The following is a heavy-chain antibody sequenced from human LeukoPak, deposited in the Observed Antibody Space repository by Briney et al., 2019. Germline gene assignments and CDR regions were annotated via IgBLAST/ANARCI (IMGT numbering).Heavy chain of an antibody. CDR1: GFTVSSNY. Sequence: GGSLRLSCAASGFTVSSNYLSWVRQAPGKGLEWVSVIYSGGSTYYADSVKGRFTISRHNSKNTLSLQMNSLKPEDTAVYYCARPTFPLGTFDLWGQGTMVTVSS. CDR3: ARPTFPLGTFDL. V-gene: IGHV3-53*04. CDR2: IYSGGST. D-gene: IGHD7-27*01. J-gene: IGHJ3*01.